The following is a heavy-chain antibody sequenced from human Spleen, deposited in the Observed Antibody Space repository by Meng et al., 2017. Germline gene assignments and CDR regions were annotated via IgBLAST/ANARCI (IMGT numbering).Heavy chain of an antibody. Sequence: GESLKISCAASGFTFSNAWMSWVRQAPGKGLEWVSYISSSGSTIYYADSVKGRFTISRDNSKNTVFLHINSLRPEDTAVYYCARSPIDKYDLSALPLDYWGQGTLVTVSS. D-gene: IGHD3-22*01. CDR1: GFTFSNAW. CDR2: ISSSGSTI. V-gene: IGHV3-48*01. J-gene: IGHJ4*02. CDR3: ARSPIDKYDLSALPLDY.